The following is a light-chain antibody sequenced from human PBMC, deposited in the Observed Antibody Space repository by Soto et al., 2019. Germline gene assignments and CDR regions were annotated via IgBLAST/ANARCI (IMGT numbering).Light chain of an antibody. CDR3: QQYDRSPFT. J-gene: IGKJ3*01. V-gene: IGKV1-39*01. CDR2: SSS. CDR1: QSISEF. Sequence: DIQMTQSPPSLSASVGDSVTITCRSSQSISEFLSWYQQKPGKAPKLLISSSSRVEAVVPSRFGATGSGTEFTLTISRLQPEDVATYFCQQYDRSPFTFGPGTTVDV.